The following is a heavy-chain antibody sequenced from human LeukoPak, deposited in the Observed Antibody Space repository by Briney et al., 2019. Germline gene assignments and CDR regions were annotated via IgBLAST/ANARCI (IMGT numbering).Heavy chain of an antibody. CDR3: ARDVYGLGDY. CDR2: INSDGSGP. Sequence: GGSLRLSCVASGFTFSNYWKHWVRHAPEKGLMWVSKINSDGSGPDYADSVKGRFTISRDNAKNTLYLQMNSLRAEDTAVYYCARDVYGLGDYWGQGTLVTVSS. V-gene: IGHV3-74*01. D-gene: IGHD1-14*01. CDR1: GFTFSNYW. J-gene: IGHJ4*02.